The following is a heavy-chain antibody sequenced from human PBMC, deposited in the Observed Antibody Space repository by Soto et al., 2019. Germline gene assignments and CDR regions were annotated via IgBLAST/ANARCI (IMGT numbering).Heavy chain of an antibody. CDR2: INPNSGGT. CDR3: ARAYGSGSASVG. CDR1: GYTFTGYY. Sequence: ASVKVSCKASGYTFTGYYMHWVRQAPGQGLEWMGWINPNSGGTNYAQKFQGRITMTRDTSISTAYMELSRLRSDDTAVYYCARAYGSGSASVGWGQGTLVTVSS. J-gene: IGHJ4*02. D-gene: IGHD3-10*01. V-gene: IGHV1-2*02.